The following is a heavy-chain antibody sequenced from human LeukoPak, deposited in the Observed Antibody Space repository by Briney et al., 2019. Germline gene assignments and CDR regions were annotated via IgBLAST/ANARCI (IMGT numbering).Heavy chain of an antibody. V-gene: IGHV4-38-2*02. CDR2: LYHSGST. D-gene: IGHD1-26*01. CDR1: GYSISSDYY. Sequence: PSETLSLTCTVSGYSISSDYYWGWIRQPPGKGLEWIGSLYHSGSTYYNPSLKSRVSMSVDTSKNQFPLKLTAVTAADTAVYYCVKDGRASSTSSDFWGQGTLVTVSS. CDR3: VKDGRASSTSSDF. J-gene: IGHJ4*02.